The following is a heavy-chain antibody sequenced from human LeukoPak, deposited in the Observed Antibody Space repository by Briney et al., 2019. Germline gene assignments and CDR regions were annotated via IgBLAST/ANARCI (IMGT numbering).Heavy chain of an antibody. Sequence: ASVKVICKACGYTFTTYYRSWVRQAPGQGIQGRVGIISYNGNKNDAQKLQRRVTITTDTSTSTAYNQLRSMRTDDTAVYYCARWGLTNSYYYYGMDVWGKGTTVTVSS. CDR2: IISYNGNK. D-gene: IGHD1-1*01. J-gene: IGHJ6*04. CDR3: ARWGLTNSYYYYGMDV. V-gene: IGHV1-18*04. CDR1: GYTFTTYY.